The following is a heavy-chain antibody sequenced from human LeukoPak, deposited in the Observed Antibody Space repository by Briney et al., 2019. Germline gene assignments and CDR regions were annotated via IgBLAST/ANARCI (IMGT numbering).Heavy chain of an antibody. J-gene: IGHJ4*02. CDR3: ARVLDAYFDY. D-gene: IGHD1-1*01. Sequence: GGSLRLSCAASGFTFNDYAMHWVRQAPGKGLEWVAVIWYDGSNKYYADSVKGRFTISRDNSKNTLYLQMNSLRAEDTAVYYCARVLDAYFDYWGQGTLVTVSS. CDR1: GFTFNDYA. V-gene: IGHV3-33*01. CDR2: IWYDGSNK.